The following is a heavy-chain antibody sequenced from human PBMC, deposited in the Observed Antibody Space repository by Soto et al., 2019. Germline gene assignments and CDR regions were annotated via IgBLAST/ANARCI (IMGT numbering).Heavy chain of an antibody. V-gene: IGHV1-18*01. CDR2: ISAYNGNT. CDR1: GYTFTSYG. CDR3: ATLPSSGYYGDFDY. Sequence: ASVKVSCKASGYTFTSYGISWVRQAPGQGLEWMGWISAYNGNTNYAQKLQGRVTMTTDTSTSTAYMELRSLRSDDTAVYYCATLPSSGYYGDFDYWGQGTMVTVYS. J-gene: IGHJ4*02. D-gene: IGHD3-22*01.